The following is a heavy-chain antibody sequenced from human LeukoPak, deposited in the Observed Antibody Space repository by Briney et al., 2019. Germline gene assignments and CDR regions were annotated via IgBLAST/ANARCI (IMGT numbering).Heavy chain of an antibody. D-gene: IGHD6-19*01. V-gene: IGHV4-34*01. CDR3: ASCGGDSSGWIYYYYYMDV. CDR2: INHSGST. CDR1: GGSFSGYY. J-gene: IGHJ6*03. Sequence: SETLSLTCAVYGGSFSGYYWSWIRQPPGKGLEWIGEINHSGSTNYNPSLKSRVTISVDTSKNQFSLKLSSVTAADTAVYYCASCGGDSSGWIYYYYYMDVWGKGTTVTVSS.